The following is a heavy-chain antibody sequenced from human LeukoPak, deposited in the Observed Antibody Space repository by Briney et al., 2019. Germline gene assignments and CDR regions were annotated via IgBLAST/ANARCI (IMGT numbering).Heavy chain of an antibody. D-gene: IGHD3-22*01. CDR1: GFTVSSNY. J-gene: IGHJ4*02. V-gene: IGHV3-66*01. CDR3: ARAHDRGYYYGFDY. Sequence: GGSLRLSCAASGFTVSSNYMSWVRQAPGKGLEWVSVIYSGGNTYYADSVQGRFTMSRENPENTLYLQMNSLRAEDTAVYYCARAHDRGYYYGFDYWGQGTLVTVSS. CDR2: IYSGGNT.